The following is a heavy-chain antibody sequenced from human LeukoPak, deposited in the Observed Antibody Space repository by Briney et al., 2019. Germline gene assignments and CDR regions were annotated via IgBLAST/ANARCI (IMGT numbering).Heavy chain of an antibody. V-gene: IGHV1-69*05. CDR2: IIPIFGTA. CDR3: ARAMLVTAIRSFYYYMDV. D-gene: IGHD2-21*02. Sequence: SVKVSCKASGGTFSSYAISWVRQAPGQGLEWMGGIIPIFGTANYAQKFQGRVTITTDESTSTAYMELSSLRSEDTAVYYCARAMLVTAIRSFYYYMDVWCKGTTVTVSS. CDR1: GGTFSSYA. J-gene: IGHJ6*03.